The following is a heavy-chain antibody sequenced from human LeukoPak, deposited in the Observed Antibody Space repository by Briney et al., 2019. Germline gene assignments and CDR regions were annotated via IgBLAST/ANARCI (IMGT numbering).Heavy chain of an antibody. D-gene: IGHD3-10*01. CDR3: ARYYGSGSSNWFDP. CDR2: IIPIFGTA. CDR1: GGTFSSYA. V-gene: IGHV1-69*01. Sequence: SVKVSCKASGGTFSSYAISWVRQAPGQGLEWTGGIIPIFGTANYAQKFQGRVTITADESTSTAYMELSSLRSEDTAVYYCARYYGSGSSNWFDPWGQGTLVTVSS. J-gene: IGHJ5*02.